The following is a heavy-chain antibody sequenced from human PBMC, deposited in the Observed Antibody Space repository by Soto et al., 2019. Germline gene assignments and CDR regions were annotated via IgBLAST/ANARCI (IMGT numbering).Heavy chain of an antibody. CDR2: IIPIFGTA. CDR1: GGTFSSYA. CDR3: ARGEQVRSSSSWYSSGLHPQAADPWNYWFDP. J-gene: IGHJ5*02. V-gene: IGHV1-69*13. D-gene: IGHD6-13*01. Sequence: ASVKVSCKASGGTFSSYAISWVRQAPGQGLEWMGGIIPIFGTANYAQKFQGRVTITADESTSTAYMELSSLRSEDTAGYYCARGEQVRSSSSWYSSGLHPQAADPWNYWFDPWGQGTLVTVSS.